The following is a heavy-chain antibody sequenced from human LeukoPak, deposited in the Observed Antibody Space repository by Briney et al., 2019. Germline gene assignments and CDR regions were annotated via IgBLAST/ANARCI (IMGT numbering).Heavy chain of an antibody. CDR3: ARDYREWELLLGY. Sequence: SETLSLTCTVSGGSISSYYWSWIRQPAGKGLEGIGRIYTSGTTHYNPSLKSRVTMSVDTSKNQFSLKLSSVTAADTAVYYCARDYREWELLLGYWGQGTLVTVSS. D-gene: IGHD1-26*01. J-gene: IGHJ4*02. CDR1: GGSISSYY. CDR2: IYTSGTT. V-gene: IGHV4-4*07.